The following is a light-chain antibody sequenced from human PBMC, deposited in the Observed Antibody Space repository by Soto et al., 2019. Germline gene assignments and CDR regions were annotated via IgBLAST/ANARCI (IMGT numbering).Light chain of an antibody. CDR2: EVN. CDR3: CLSPGSLTWL. V-gene: IGLV2-11*01. J-gene: IGLJ3*02. Sequence: QSVLTQPRSVSGSPGQSVTISCTATGSDVGDSSHVSWYQLHPGKAPQLMIYEVNNRPSGVPDRFSGSKSGSTASLTISGLQAEDEAEYYCCLSPGSLTWLFGGGTQLTVL. CDR1: GSDVGDSSH.